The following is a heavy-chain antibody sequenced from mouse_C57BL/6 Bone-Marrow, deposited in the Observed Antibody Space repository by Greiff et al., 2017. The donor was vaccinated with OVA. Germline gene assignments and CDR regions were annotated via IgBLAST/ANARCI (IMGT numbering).Heavy chain of an antibody. V-gene: IGHV1-66*01. CDR1: GYSFTSYY. CDR2: IYPGSGNT. J-gene: IGHJ4*01. D-gene: IGHD2-1*01. Sequence: VKLMESGPELVKPGASVKISCKASGYSFTSYYIHWVKQRPGQGLEWIGWIYPGSGNTKYNEKFKGKATLTADTSSSTAYMQLSSLTSEDSAVYYCARFLYSYAMDYWGQGTSVTVSS. CDR3: ARFLYSYAMDY.